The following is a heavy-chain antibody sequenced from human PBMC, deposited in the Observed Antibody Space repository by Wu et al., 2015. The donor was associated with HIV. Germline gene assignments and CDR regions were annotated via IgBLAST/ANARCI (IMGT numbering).Heavy chain of an antibody. Sequence: QVQLVQSGAEVKKPGSSVKVSCKASGGTFSSFGISWVRQAPGQGLEWLGRIVPLFGAPNHARKFQDRLTITADGSTATVYMEMSNLRSGDTAVYFCTRSSFTGGSDTWYSFDKWGQGTLVTVSS. CDR1: GGTFSSFG. CDR2: IVPLFGAP. V-gene: IGHV1-69*13. J-gene: IGHJ4*02. CDR3: TRSSFTGGSDTWYSFDK. D-gene: IGHD1-14*01.